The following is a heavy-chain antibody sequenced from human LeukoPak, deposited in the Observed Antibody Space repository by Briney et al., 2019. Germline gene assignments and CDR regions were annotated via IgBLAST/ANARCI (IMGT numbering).Heavy chain of an antibody. J-gene: IGHJ4*02. Sequence: GGSLRLSCAASGFTFSSYAMSWVRQAPGKGLEWVSAISGSGGSTYYAGSVKGRFTISRDNSKNTLYLQMNSLRAEDTAVYYCAKKWRSGYGYGSYPDYWGQGTLVTVSS. CDR1: GFTFSSYA. CDR2: ISGSGGST. D-gene: IGHD5-18*01. CDR3: AKKWRSGYGYGSYPDY. V-gene: IGHV3-23*01.